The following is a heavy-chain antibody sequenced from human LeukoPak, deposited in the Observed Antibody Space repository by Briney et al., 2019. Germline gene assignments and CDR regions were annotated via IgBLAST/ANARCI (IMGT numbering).Heavy chain of an antibody. Sequence: PGGSLRLSCAASGFTFSSYAMSWVRQPPGKGLEWVSGISGSGGSTYYADSVKGRFTISRDNSKNTLYLQMNSLRAEDTAVYYCAKDVDRSNWSADYWGQGTLVTVSS. J-gene: IGHJ4*02. CDR2: ISGSGGST. V-gene: IGHV3-23*01. CDR3: AKDVDRSNWSADY. D-gene: IGHD6-13*01. CDR1: GFTFSSYA.